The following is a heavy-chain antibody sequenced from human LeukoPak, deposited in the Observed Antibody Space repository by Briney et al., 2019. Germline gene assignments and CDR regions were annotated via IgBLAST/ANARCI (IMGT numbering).Heavy chain of an antibody. CDR3: AKAGALVRSYMDV. Sequence: GGSLRLSCAASGITFSSYAMSWVRQAPGKGLEWVSVISGSGGSTYYADSVRGRFTLSRDNSKRMLYLQMNSLRAEDTAVYYCAKAGALVRSYMDVWGKGPRSPSP. J-gene: IGHJ6*03. V-gene: IGHV3-23*01. CDR1: GITFSSYA. D-gene: IGHD1-26*01. CDR2: ISGSGGST.